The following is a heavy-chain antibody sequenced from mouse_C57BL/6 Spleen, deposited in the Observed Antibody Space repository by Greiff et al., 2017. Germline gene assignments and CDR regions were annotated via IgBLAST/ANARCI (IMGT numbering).Heavy chain of an antibody. D-gene: IGHD2-4*01. Sequence: EVQLQESGPGLVKPSQSLSLTCSVTGYSITSGYYWNWIRQFPGNKLEWMGYISYDGSNKYHPSLKNRISITRDTSKNQFFLKLNSVTTEDTATYYCARGGRDCSLAYWGQGTLVTVSA. CDR1: GYSITSGYY. CDR2: ISYDGSN. CDR3: ARGGRDCSLAY. V-gene: IGHV3-6*01. J-gene: IGHJ3*01.